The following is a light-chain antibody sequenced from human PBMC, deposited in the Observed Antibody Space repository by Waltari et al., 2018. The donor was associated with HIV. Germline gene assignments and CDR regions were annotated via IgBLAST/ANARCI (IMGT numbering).Light chain of an antibody. Sequence: DIVMTQTPLSLSVPPGRPASISCMSTQSLLHSDGNTYLYWYLQKAGQPPQLLIYEVSNRFSGVPDRFSGSGSGTYFTLKLSRVEAEDVGVYYCMQSTQRPITFGQGTRLEIK. V-gene: IGKV2D-29*01. CDR1: QSLLHSDGNTY. CDR2: EVS. CDR3: MQSTQRPIT. J-gene: IGKJ5*01.